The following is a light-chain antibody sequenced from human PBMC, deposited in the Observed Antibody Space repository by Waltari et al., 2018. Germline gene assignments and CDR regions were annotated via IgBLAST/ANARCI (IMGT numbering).Light chain of an antibody. J-gene: IGKJ4*01. CDR1: QSVSNNY. V-gene: IGKV3-20*01. CDR2: GAS. CDR3: HLYGSART. Sequence: NVLTQSPGTLSLSPGERATLPCRASQSVSNNYLAWFQQQPGQAPRLRIYGASSRATGIPDRFSGSGSGTDFTLTISRLEPEDSAVYFCHLYGSARTFGGGTKVEIK.